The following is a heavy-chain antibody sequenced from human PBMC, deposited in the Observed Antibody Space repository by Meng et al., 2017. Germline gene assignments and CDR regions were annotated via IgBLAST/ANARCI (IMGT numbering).Heavy chain of an antibody. CDR3: PRNGDSFGYWFDY. J-gene: IGHJ4*02. D-gene: IGHD5-18*01. Sequence: QGRPEQWGSGPLEPPESQPLTLAVHGCSFSGYCRTWIHRPQGKGLEYITESNHSDTTKYHPTLKSRFTTTVDTSKIQLSHQLSSVSAADTAVNSCPRNGDSFGYWFDYWGQGTLVTVSS. CDR2: SNHSDTT. V-gene: IGHV4-34*01. CDR1: GCSFSGYC.